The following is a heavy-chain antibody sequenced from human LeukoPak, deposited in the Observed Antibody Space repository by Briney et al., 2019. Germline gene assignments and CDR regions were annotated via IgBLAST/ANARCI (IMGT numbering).Heavy chain of an antibody. CDR2: INPNSGGT. V-gene: IGHV1-2*04. Sequence: ASVKVSCKASGYTFTVYYMHWVRQAPGQGLEWMGWINPNSGGTNYAQKFQGWVTMTRDTSISTAYMELSRLRSDDTAVYYCARGQREGYSSGWYNYWGQGTLVTVSS. CDR1: GYTFTVYY. CDR3: ARGQREGYSSGWYNY. D-gene: IGHD6-19*01. J-gene: IGHJ4*02.